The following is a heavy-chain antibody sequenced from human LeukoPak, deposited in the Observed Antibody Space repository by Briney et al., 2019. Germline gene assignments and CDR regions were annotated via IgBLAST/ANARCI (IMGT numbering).Heavy chain of an antibody. CDR3: ARGLNSGWYLWDVDY. J-gene: IGHJ4*02. Sequence: SETLSLTCAVYGGSFSGYYWSWIRQPPGKGLEWIGEINHSGSTNYNPSLKSRVTISVDTSKNQFSLKLSSVTAADTAVYYCARGLNSGWYLWDVDYWGQGTLVTVSS. CDR2: INHSGST. V-gene: IGHV4-34*01. CDR1: GGSFSGYY. D-gene: IGHD6-19*01.